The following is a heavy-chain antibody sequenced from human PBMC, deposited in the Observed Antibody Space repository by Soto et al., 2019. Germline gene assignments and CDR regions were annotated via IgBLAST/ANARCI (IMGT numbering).Heavy chain of an antibody. D-gene: IGHD4-4*01. CDR3: AKVVQGTTVTTYYFDY. CDR1: GFTFSSYA. Sequence: GGSLRLSCAASGFTFSSYAMSWVRQAPGKGLEWVSAISGSGGSTYYADSVKGRFTISRDNSKKTLYLQMNSLRAEDTAVYYCAKVVQGTTVTTYYFDYWGQGTLVTVSS. J-gene: IGHJ4*02. CDR2: ISGSGGST. V-gene: IGHV3-23*01.